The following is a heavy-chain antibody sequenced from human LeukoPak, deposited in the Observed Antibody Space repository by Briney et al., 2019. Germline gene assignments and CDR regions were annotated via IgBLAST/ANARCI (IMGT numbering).Heavy chain of an antibody. V-gene: IGHV1-69*04. CDR3: AREIRDEDYYYYGMDV. CDR2: IIPIFGIA. Sequence: ASVKVSCKASGGTFSSYAISWVRQDPGQGLEWMGRIIPIFGIANYAQKFQGRVTNTADKSTSTAYMELSSLRSEDTAVYYCAREIRDEDYYYYGMDVWGQGTTVTVSS. J-gene: IGHJ6*02. D-gene: IGHD5-24*01. CDR1: GGTFSSYA.